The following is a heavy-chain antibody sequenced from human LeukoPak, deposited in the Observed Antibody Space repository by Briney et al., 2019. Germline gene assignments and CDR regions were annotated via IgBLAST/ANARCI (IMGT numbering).Heavy chain of an antibody. Sequence: GGSLRLSCAASGFTFSNAWMSWVRQAPGKGLEWVGRFKCKTDGGTTDYAAPVKGRFTISRDDSKNTLYLQMNSLKTEDTAVYYCTTLIWFGESPSDYWGQGTLVTVSS. CDR2: FKCKTDGGTT. J-gene: IGHJ4*02. CDR3: TTLIWFGESPSDY. CDR1: GFTFSNAW. V-gene: IGHV3-15*01. D-gene: IGHD3-10*01.